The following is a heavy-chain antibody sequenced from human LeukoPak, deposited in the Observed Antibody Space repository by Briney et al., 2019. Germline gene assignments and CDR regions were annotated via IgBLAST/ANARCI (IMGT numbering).Heavy chain of an antibody. V-gene: IGHV3-23*01. J-gene: IGHJ4*02. CDR3: AKDQTPDSGWSIDY. CDR1: GFTFSSFG. CDR2: IIGTDGRT. D-gene: IGHD6-19*01. Sequence: GGSLRLSCAASGFTFSSFGMNWVRQAPGKGLEWVSAIIGTDGRTYYADSVRGRFTISRDSSKNTVYLQMNSLRVEDTAVYYCAKDQTPDSGWSIDYWGQGTLVTVSS.